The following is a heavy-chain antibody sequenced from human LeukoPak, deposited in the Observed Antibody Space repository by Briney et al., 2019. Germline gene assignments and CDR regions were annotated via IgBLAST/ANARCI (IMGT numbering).Heavy chain of an antibody. CDR3: ARVHWNYDGLAWFDP. V-gene: IGHV4-4*07. CDR1: GDSISPYS. D-gene: IGHD1-7*01. Sequence: SETLSLTCSVSGDSISPYSWTWIRQPAGKGLEWIGRIFTSGAAFYNPSLRSRVTMSIATSKAQFSLRLSSVTAADTAVYYCARVHWNYDGLAWFDPWGQGTLVIVSS. J-gene: IGHJ5*02. CDR2: IFTSGAA.